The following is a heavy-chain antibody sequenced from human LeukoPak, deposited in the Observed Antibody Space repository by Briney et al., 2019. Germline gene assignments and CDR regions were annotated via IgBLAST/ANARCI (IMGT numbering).Heavy chain of an antibody. CDR1: GFTFSSYW. D-gene: IGHD4-17*01. V-gene: IGHV3-7*03. CDR2: IKQDGSEK. J-gene: IGHJ6*02. Sequence: GGSLRLSCAASGFTFSSYWMSWVRQAPGKGLEWVANIKQDGSEKYYVDSVKGRFTISRDNAKNSLYLQMNSLRAEDTAVYYCAKDTAGSYYYGMDVWGQGTTITVSS. CDR3: AKDTAGSYYYGMDV.